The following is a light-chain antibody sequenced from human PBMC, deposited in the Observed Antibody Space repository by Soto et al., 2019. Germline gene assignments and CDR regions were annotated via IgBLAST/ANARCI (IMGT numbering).Light chain of an antibody. Sequence: QSALTQPASLSGSPGQSITISCTGTSSDIGAYDYVSWFQQHPGKAPKLMISEVNNRPSGVSNRFSGSKSGNTAYLTISGLQVEDEAESFCSSFTTTSTHVFGTGTKGTVL. CDR1: SSDIGAYDY. V-gene: IGLV2-14*01. J-gene: IGLJ1*01. CDR3: SSFTTTSTHV. CDR2: EVN.